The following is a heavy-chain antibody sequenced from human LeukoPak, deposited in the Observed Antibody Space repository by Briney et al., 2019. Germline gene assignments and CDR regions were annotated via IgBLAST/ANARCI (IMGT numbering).Heavy chain of an antibody. CDR3: ARVPHFFDTSGSRYYFDY. D-gene: IGHD3-22*01. CDR1: GYSISSGYY. V-gene: IGHV4-38-2*02. Sequence: PSETLSLTCTVSGYSISSGYYWGWIRQPPGKGLEWIGSIYHSGSTYYNPSLKSRVTISIDTSKNQFSLKLRFVTAADTAVYYCARVPHFFDTSGSRYYFDYWGQGALVTVSS. J-gene: IGHJ4*02. CDR2: IYHSGST.